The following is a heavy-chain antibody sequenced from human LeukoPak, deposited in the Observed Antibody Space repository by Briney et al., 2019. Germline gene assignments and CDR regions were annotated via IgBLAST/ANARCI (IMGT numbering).Heavy chain of an antibody. Sequence: GASVKVSCKASGYTFTSYDINWVRQATGQGLEWMGWMNPNSGNTGYAQKFQGRVTITRNTSISTAYMELSSLRSEDTAVYYCARVIYYGSGSQTYYYYYMDVWGKGTTVTVSS. CDR2: MNPNSGNT. CDR3: ARVIYYGSGSQTYYYYYMDV. V-gene: IGHV1-8*03. J-gene: IGHJ6*03. D-gene: IGHD3-10*01. CDR1: GYTFTSYD.